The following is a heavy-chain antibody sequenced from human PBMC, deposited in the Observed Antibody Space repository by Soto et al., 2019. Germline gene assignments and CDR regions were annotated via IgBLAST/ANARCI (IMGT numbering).Heavy chain of an antibody. Sequence: EVQLLESGGGLVQPGGSLRLSCAASGFTFSSYAMSWVRQAPGKGLEWVSAISGSGGSTYYADSVKGRFTISRDNSKNTLYLQMNRLRAEDTAVYDCAKDRHGLTGTTFDYWGQGTLVTVSS. D-gene: IGHD1-7*01. CDR1: GFTFSSYA. J-gene: IGHJ4*02. CDR2: ISGSGGST. V-gene: IGHV3-23*01. CDR3: AKDRHGLTGTTFDY.